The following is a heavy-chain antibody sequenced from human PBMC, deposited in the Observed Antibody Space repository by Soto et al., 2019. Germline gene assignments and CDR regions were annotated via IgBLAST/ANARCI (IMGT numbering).Heavy chain of an antibody. CDR1: GGSISSGGYY. Sequence: QVQLQESGPGLVKPSQTLSLTCTVSGGSISSGGYYWSWIRQHPGKGLEWIGYIYYSGSTYYNPSLKSRVTISVDTSKNQLSLKLSSVTAADTAVYYCARSNKVTMTLFDYWGQGTLVTVSS. V-gene: IGHV4-31*03. D-gene: IGHD3-22*01. J-gene: IGHJ4*02. CDR2: IYYSGST. CDR3: ARSNKVTMTLFDY.